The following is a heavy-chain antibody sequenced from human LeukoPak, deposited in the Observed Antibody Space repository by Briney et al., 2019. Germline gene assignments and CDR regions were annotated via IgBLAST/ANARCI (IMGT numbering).Heavy chain of an antibody. CDR2: INHSGST. CDR1: GGSFSDYY. D-gene: IGHD3-10*01. V-gene: IGHV4-34*01. CDR3: ARDGSGSYFY. J-gene: IGHJ4*02. Sequence: SETLSLTCAVYGGSFSDYYWSWIRQPPGKGLEWIGEINHSGSTNYNPSLKSRVTISVDTSKNQFSLKLSSVTAADTAVYYCARDGSGSYFYWGQGTLVTVSS.